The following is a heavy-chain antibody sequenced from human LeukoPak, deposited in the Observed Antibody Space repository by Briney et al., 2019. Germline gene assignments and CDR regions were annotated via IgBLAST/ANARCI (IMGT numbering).Heavy chain of an antibody. CDR2: INPNSGGT. CDR3: ARIHYDSSGPLDY. V-gene: IGHV1-2*02. CDR1: GYTFTGYY. D-gene: IGHD3-22*01. J-gene: IGHJ4*02. Sequence: ASVKVSCKASGYTFTGYYMHWVRQAPGQGLEWMGWINPNSGGTNYAQKFQGRVTMTRDTSISTAYMELSRLRSDDTAVYYCARIHYDSSGPLDYWGQGTLVTVSS.